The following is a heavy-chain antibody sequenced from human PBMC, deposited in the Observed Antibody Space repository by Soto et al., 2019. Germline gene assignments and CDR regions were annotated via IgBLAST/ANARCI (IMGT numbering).Heavy chain of an antibody. CDR2: INAGNGNT. Sequence: ASVKVSCKASGYTFTSYAMHWVRQAPGQRLEWMGWINAGNGNTKYSQKFQGRVTITRDTSASTAYMELSSLRSEDTAVYYCARDAAPTEITIFGVVMSWFDPWGQGTLVTVSS. V-gene: IGHV1-3*01. J-gene: IGHJ5*02. CDR3: ARDAAPTEITIFGVVMSWFDP. CDR1: GYTFTSYA. D-gene: IGHD3-3*01.